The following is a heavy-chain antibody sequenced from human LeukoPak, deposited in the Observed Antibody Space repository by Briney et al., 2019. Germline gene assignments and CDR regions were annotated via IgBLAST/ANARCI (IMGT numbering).Heavy chain of an antibody. D-gene: IGHD4-23*01. J-gene: IGHJ4*02. CDR1: GFTFSSYS. Sequence: GGSLRLSCAASGFTFSSYSMNWVRQAPGKGLEWVSSISSSSSYIYYADSVKGRFTISRDNAKNSLYLQMNSLRAEDTAVYYCAKDLGGQRFYYFDYWGQGTLVTVSS. V-gene: IGHV3-21*01. CDR3: AKDLGGQRFYYFDY. CDR2: ISSSSSYI.